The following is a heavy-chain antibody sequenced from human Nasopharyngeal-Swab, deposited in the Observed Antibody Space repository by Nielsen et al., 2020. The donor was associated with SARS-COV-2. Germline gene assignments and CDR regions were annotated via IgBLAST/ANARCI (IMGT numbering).Heavy chain of an antibody. CDR1: GFTFSSYG. D-gene: IGHD5-18*01. Sequence: GESLKISCEASGFTFSSYGMHWVRQAPGKGLEWVAVISYDGSNKYYADSVKGRFTISRDNSKNTLYLQMNSLRAEDTAVYYCAKRGGLRGYSYGYIPYYFDYWGQGTLVTVSS. CDR3: AKRGGLRGYSYGYIPYYFDY. J-gene: IGHJ4*02. V-gene: IGHV3-30*18. CDR2: ISYDGSNK.